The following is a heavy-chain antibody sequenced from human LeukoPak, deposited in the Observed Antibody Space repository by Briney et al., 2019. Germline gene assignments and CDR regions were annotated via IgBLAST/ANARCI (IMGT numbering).Heavy chain of an antibody. CDR1: GGSISSYY. CDR2: IYYSGST. J-gene: IGHJ3*02. V-gene: IGHV4-59*01. Sequence: SETLSLTCTVPGGSISSYYWSWIRQPPGKGLEWIGHIYYSGSTKYNPSLKSRVTISVDTSKNQCSLKLSSVTAADTAVYYCARSYDSSGYYYYAFDIWGQGTMVTVSS. D-gene: IGHD3-22*01. CDR3: ARSYDSSGYYYYAFDI.